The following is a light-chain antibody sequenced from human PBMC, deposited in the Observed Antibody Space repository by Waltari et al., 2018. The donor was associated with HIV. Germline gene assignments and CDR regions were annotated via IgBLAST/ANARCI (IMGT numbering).Light chain of an antibody. CDR2: DTE. Sequence: QVVVTQEPSLSVSPGGTVTVTCSSVTGSVSRNHYAHWIQLKPGQPPRTRMYDTEKRLAWTAGRFAGSLRGGRAALMLACALPEDEADYYCLLSYSGVRVFGGGTKLTV. CDR3: LLSYSGVRV. V-gene: IGLV7-46*01. CDR1: TGSVSRNHY. J-gene: IGLJ3*02.